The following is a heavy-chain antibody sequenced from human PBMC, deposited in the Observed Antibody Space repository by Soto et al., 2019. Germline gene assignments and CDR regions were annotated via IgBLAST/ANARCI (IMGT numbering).Heavy chain of an antibody. J-gene: IGHJ6*02. CDR1: VGTFSSYA. V-gene: IGHV1-69*13. CDR2: IIPIFGTA. D-gene: IGHD2-21*02. Sequence: GASAKVYCKASVGTFSSYASSCVRPAPGQGLEWMGGIIPIFGTANYAQKFQGRVTITADESTSTAYMELSSLRSEDTAVYYCARCLVAVVTVILSSFLAGMDGRGHGNTVTV. CDR3: ARCLVAVVTVILSSFLAGMDG.